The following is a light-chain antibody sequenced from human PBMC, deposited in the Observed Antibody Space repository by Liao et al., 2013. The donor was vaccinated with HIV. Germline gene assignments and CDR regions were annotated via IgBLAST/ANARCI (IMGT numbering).Light chain of an antibody. CDR2: NDN. V-gene: IGLV3-21*04. Sequence: SYVLTQPPSVSVAPGKTARISCGGNNIGSKSVHWYQQKPGQAPVLVIYNDNDRPSGIPERFSGSNSGNTATLSISRVEAGDEADYYCQVWDSVSDHFVFGSGTTVTVL. J-gene: IGLJ1*01. CDR1: NIGSKS. CDR3: QVWDSVSDHFV.